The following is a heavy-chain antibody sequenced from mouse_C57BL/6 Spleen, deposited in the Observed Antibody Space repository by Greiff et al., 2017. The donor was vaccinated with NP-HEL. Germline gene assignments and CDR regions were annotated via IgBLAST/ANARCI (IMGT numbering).Heavy chain of an antibody. CDR1: GYTFTDYY. D-gene: IGHD1-2*01. Sequence: EVKLQQSGPELVKPGASVKISCKASGYTFTDYYMNWVKQSHGKSLEWIGDINPNNGGTSYNQKFKGKATLTVDKSSSTAYMELRSLTSEDSAVYYCASALLGGYFDVWGTGTTVTVSS. V-gene: IGHV1-26*01. CDR3: ASALLGGYFDV. CDR2: INPNNGGT. J-gene: IGHJ1*03.